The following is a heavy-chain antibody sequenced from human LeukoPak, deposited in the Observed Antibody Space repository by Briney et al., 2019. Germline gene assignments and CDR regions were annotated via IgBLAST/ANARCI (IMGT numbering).Heavy chain of an antibody. CDR3: ARDGRVASSPYYMDV. CDR2: ISSCSSYI. Sequence: GGSLRLSCAASGFTFSSYSMNWVRQAPGKGLEWVSSISSCSSYIYYADSVKGRFTISRDNAKNSLYLQMNSLRAEDTAVYYCARDGRVASSPYYMDVWGKGTTVTVSS. V-gene: IGHV3-21*01. CDR1: GFTFSSYS. D-gene: IGHD2-15*01. J-gene: IGHJ6*03.